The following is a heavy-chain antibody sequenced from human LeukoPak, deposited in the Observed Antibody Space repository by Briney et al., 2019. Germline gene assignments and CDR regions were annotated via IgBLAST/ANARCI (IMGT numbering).Heavy chain of an antibody. V-gene: IGHV4-30-4*08. CDR2: IYYSGSP. CDR1: GGSISSGDYY. Sequence: SETLSLTCTVSGGSISSGDYYWSWIRQPPGKGLEWIGYIYYSGSPYYNPSLKSRVTISVDTSKNQFSLKLSSVTAADTAVYYCARETVPAATTNWFDPWGQGTLVTVSS. CDR3: ARETVPAATTNWFDP. D-gene: IGHD2-2*01. J-gene: IGHJ5*02.